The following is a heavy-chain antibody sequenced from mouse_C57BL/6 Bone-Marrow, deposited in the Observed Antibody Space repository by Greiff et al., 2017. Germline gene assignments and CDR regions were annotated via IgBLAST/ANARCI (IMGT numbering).Heavy chain of an antibody. CDR1: GFTFSSYA. CDR3: ARVMGPWFAY. CDR2: ISDGGSYT. Sequence: EVKLMESGGGLVKPGGSLKLSCAASGFTFSSYAMSWVHQTPEKRLEWVATISDGGSYTYYPDNVKGRFTISRDNAKNNLYLQMSHLKSEDTAMYYCARVMGPWFAYWGQGTLVTVSA. J-gene: IGHJ3*01. V-gene: IGHV5-4*03. D-gene: IGHD2-3*01.